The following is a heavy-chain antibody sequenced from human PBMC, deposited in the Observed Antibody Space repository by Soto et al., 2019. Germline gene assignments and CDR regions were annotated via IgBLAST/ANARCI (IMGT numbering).Heavy chain of an antibody. CDR2: ISSSSSYI. CDR3: ARDRRDYYGSERVSYYMDV. V-gene: IGHV3-21*01. D-gene: IGHD3-10*01. Sequence: GSLRLSCAASGFTFSSYSMNWVRQAPGKGLEWVSSISSSSSYIYYADSVKGRFTISRDNAKNSLYLQMNSLRAEDTAVYYCARDRRDYYGSERVSYYMDVWGKGTTVTVSS. J-gene: IGHJ6*03. CDR1: GFTFSSYS.